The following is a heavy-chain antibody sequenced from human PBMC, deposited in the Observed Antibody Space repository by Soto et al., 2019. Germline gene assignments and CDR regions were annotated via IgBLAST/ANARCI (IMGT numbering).Heavy chain of an antibody. CDR1: GGTFSSYA. Sequence: GASVKVSCKASGGTFSSYAISWVRQAPGQGLEWMGGIIPIFGTANYAQKFQGRVTITADESTSTAYMELSSLRSEDTAVYYCARSSYTGTIYYYYYYGMDVWGQGTTVTVSS. CDR3: ARSSYTGTIYYYYYYGMDV. CDR2: IIPIFGTA. V-gene: IGHV1-69*13. D-gene: IGHD1-7*01. J-gene: IGHJ6*02.